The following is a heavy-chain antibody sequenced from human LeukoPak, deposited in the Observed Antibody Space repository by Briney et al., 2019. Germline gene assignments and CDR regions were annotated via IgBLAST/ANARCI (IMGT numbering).Heavy chain of an antibody. CDR3: ASGYYYDSSGYPNY. CDR1: GGSFSGYY. D-gene: IGHD3-22*01. V-gene: IGHV4-34*01. J-gene: IGHJ4*02. CDR2: INHSGST. Sequence: SETLSLTCAVYGGSFSGYYWSWIRQPPGKGLEWIWEINHSGSTNYNPSLKSRVTISVDTSKNQFSLKLSSVTAADTAVYYCASGYYYDSSGYPNYWGQGTLVTVSS.